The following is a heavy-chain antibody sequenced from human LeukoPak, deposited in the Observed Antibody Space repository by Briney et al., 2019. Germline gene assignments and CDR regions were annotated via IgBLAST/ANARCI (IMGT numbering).Heavy chain of an antibody. D-gene: IGHD6-13*01. CDR3: ANSRGLAAPLDY. CDR1: GFTFDDYA. Sequence: GRSLRLSCAASGFTFDDYAMHWVRQAPGKGLEWVSGISWNSGSIGYADSVKGRFTISRDNAKNSLYLQMNSLRAEDTALYYCANSRGLAAPLDYWGQGTLVTVSS. V-gene: IGHV3-9*01. CDR2: ISWNSGSI. J-gene: IGHJ4*02.